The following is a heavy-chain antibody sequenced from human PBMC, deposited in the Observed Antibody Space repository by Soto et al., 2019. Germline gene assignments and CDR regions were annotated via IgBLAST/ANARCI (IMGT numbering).Heavy chain of an antibody. V-gene: IGHV3-23*01. CDR2: ISGSGGST. CDR1: GFTFSSYA. J-gene: IGHJ4*02. CDR3: AKYTTNCSGGSCYLGPVDY. D-gene: IGHD2-15*01. Sequence: EVQLLESGGGLVQPGGSLRLSCAASGFTFSSYAMSWVRQAPGKGLEWVSAISGSGGSTYYADSVKVRFTISRDNSKNTLYLQMSSLRAEDTAVYYCAKYTTNCSGGSCYLGPVDYWGQGTLVTVS.